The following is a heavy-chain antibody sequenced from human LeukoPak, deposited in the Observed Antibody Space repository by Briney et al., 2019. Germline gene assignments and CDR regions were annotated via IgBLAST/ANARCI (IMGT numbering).Heavy chain of an antibody. CDR1: GFTFSSYG. J-gene: IGHJ4*02. CDR3: AKDDRITVTGTPFDY. Sequence: GRSLRLSCAAYGFTFSSYGMHWVRQAPGKGLEWVAVISHDGSNKDYTDSVKGRFTISRDNSKNTLYLQMNSLRAEDTAVYYCAKDDRITVTGTPFDYWGQGTLVTVSS. CDR2: ISHDGSNK. D-gene: IGHD6-19*01. V-gene: IGHV3-30*18.